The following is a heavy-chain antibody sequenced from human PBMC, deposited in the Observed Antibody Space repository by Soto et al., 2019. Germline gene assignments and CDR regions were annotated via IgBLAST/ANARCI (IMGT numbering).Heavy chain of an antibody. D-gene: IGHD5-12*01. CDR3: AKDLGGLATVPGYYYYRDV. Sequence: GGSLRLSCAASGFTFSNYGMHWVRQAPGKGLEWVAVISYDGTNKYYADSIKGRFTISRDKSKNTLYLQMNSLRSEDTAVYYCAKDLGGLATVPGYYYYRDVWGKGTRDTVSS. CDR2: ISYDGTNK. J-gene: IGHJ6*03. CDR1: GFTFSNYG. V-gene: IGHV3-30*18.